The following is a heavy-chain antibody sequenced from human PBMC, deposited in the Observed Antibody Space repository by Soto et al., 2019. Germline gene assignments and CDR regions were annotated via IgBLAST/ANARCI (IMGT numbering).Heavy chain of an antibody. D-gene: IGHD3-22*01. CDR2: ISAYNGNT. Sequence: ASVKVSCKASGYTFTSYGISWVRRAPGQGLEWMGWISAYNGNTNYAQKLQGRVTMTTDASTSTAYMELSSLRSEDTAVYYCARSSSGYYIDPWGQGTLVTVSS. V-gene: IGHV1-18*01. CDR1: GYTFTSYG. CDR3: ARSSSGYYIDP. J-gene: IGHJ5*02.